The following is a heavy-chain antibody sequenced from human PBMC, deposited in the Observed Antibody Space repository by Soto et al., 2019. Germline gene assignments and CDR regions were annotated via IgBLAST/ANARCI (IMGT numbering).Heavy chain of an antibody. CDR2: ISAYNGNT. V-gene: IGHV1-18*01. CDR3: AVEGSGYYTGDDWFDP. CDR1: GYTFTSYG. D-gene: IGHD3-3*01. Sequence: QVQLVQSGAEVKKPGASVKVSCKASGYTFTSYGISWVRQAPGQGLEWMGWISAYNGNTNYAQKLQGRVTMTTDTXTXXAYMELRSLRSDDTAVYYCAVEGSGYYTGDDWFDPWGQGTLVTVSS. J-gene: IGHJ5*02.